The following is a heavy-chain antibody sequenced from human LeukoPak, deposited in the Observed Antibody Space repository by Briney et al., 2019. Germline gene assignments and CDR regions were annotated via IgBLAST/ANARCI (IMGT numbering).Heavy chain of an antibody. CDR3: ARWSSSWETCDD. CDR1: GGSVSSGSYY. V-gene: IGHV4-61*01. CDR2: VYYSGST. Sequence: SETLSLTCTVSGGSVSSGSYYWSWIRPPPGKGLVWIGNVYYSGSTNYNPSLKIRVTISVDTSKNQFYLKLSSVTAADTAVYYCARWSSSWETCDDWGQGTMVTVSS. J-gene: IGHJ4*01. D-gene: IGHD6-13*01.